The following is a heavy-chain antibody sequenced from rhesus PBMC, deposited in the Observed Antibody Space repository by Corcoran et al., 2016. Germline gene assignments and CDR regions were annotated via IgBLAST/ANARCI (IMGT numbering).Heavy chain of an antibody. D-gene: IGHD3-16*01. Sequence: QVQLQESGPGLVKPSETLSLTCAVPGYSISSGYGWGWIRPPPGTGLGWIGQIYGGSGSTYYNPSLKSRVTVSKDTSKNQFSLKLSSVTAADTAVYYCARASYYYSGSYNYWGQGVLVTVSS. CDR1: GYSISSGYG. CDR3: ARASYYYSGSYNY. V-gene: IGHV4-127*01. CDR2: IYGGSGST. J-gene: IGHJ4*01.